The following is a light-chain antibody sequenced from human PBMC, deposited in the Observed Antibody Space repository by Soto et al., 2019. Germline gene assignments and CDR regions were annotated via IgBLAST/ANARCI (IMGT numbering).Light chain of an antibody. V-gene: IGKV3-11*01. J-gene: IGKJ1*01. CDR1: QSVSRY. Sequence: EIVLTQSPATLSLSPGERATLSCRASQSVSRYLAWYQQKPGQAPRLLIYDASNRATGIPARFSGSGSGTDFTITISSLEPEDFAVYYCQQRRNWPPSTFGQGTKVEIK. CDR2: DAS. CDR3: QQRRNWPPST.